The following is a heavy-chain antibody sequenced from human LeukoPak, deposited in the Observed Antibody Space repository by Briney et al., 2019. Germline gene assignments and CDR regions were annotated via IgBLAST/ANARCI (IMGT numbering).Heavy chain of an antibody. CDR3: ARRYFDWFLGAGGSLDI. CDR2: IKQDGSEK. V-gene: IGHV3-7*01. CDR1: GFTFRSYW. Sequence: GGSLRLSCAGSGFTFRSYWMHWVRQAPGKGLEGVANIKQDGSEKYYVASVKGRFTISRDHANDSVYLPMNRLRAEDTAVYYCARRYFDWFLGAGGSLDIWGQGTMDTVSS. J-gene: IGHJ3*02. D-gene: IGHD3-9*01.